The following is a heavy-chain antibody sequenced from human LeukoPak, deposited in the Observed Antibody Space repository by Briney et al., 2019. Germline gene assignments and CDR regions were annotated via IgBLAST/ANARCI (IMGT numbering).Heavy chain of an antibody. J-gene: IGHJ4*02. D-gene: IGHD6-13*01. CDR2: ISGSGDTT. CDR3: AKGLVVGSSWSAYDY. V-gene: IGHV3-23*01. Sequence: EGSLRLSCAAPGFTFSNYAKTCVRQAPGKGLEWFSVISGSGDTTYYADSVKGRFTISRDNSKNTLYLQMNSLRAEDTAVYYCAKGLVVGSSWSAYDYWGQGTLVTVSS. CDR1: GFTFSNYA.